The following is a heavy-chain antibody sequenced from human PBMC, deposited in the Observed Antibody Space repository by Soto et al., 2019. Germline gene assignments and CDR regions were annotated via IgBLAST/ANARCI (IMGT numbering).Heavy chain of an antibody. D-gene: IGHD3-22*01. V-gene: IGHV3-33*01. CDR2: IWYDGSNK. Sequence: GGSLRLSCAASGFTFSSYGMHWVRQAPGKGLEWVAVIWYDGSNKYYADSVKGRFTISRDNSKNTLYLQMNSLRAEDTAVYYCARDFYYYDSSGYYYYYYGMDVWGQGTTVTVSS. CDR3: ARDFYYYDSSGYYYYYYGMDV. J-gene: IGHJ6*02. CDR1: GFTFSSYG.